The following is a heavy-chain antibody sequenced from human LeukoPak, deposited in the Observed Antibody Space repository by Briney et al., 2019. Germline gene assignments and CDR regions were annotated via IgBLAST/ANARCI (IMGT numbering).Heavy chain of an antibody. Sequence: SETLSLTCAVHGGSFSGYYWSWIRQPPGKGLEWIGEINHSGSTNYNPSLKSRVTVSVDTSKNQFSLKLSSVTAADTAVYYCASYYGDFDYWGQGTLVTVSS. CDR3: ASYYGDFDY. V-gene: IGHV4-34*01. CDR1: GGSFSGYY. J-gene: IGHJ4*02. D-gene: IGHD4-17*01. CDR2: INHSGST.